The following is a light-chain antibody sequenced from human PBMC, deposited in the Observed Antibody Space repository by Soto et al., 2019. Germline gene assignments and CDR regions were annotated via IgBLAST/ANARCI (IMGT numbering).Light chain of an antibody. V-gene: IGKV2-28*01. J-gene: IGKJ1*01. Sequence: DIVMPQSPLSLPVTPGEPACISCRSSQSLLHSDGYNYLDWYLQKPGQSPQLLIYLGSNRASGVPDRFSGSGSGTDFTLKISRVEAEDVGIYYCMQALQARTFGQGTKVDI. CDR3: MQALQART. CDR2: LGS. CDR1: QSLLHSDGYNY.